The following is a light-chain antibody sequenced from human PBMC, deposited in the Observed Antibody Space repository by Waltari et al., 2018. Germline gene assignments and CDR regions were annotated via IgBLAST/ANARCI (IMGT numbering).Light chain of an antibody. CDR3: CSYAGSYTWV. J-gene: IGLJ3*02. CDR1: SSDVGNYNL. V-gene: IGLV2-23*01. CDR2: DDN. Sequence: QSALTQPASVSGSPGQSITISCTGTSSDVGNYNLVSWYQQYPGKAPKVMIYDDNRRPSGVSARFSGSQSGNTASLTISGVQAEDEADYYCCSYAGSYTWVFGGGTKLTVL.